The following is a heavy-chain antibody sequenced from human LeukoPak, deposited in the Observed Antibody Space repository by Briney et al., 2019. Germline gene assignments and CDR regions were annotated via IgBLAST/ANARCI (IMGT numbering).Heavy chain of an antibody. D-gene: IGHD1-1*01. J-gene: IGHJ6*03. CDR3: ARGHWNAKAYYYHTNV. CDR1: GFSFSSYE. Sequence: GGSLRLSCAASGFSFSSYEMNWVRQAPGKGLEWVSYIRSSGDTIYYADSVKGRFTISRDNARNSLYLQMNSLRAEDTAVYFCARGHWNAKAYYYHTNVWGKGTTVTVSS. CDR2: IRSSGDTI. V-gene: IGHV3-48*03.